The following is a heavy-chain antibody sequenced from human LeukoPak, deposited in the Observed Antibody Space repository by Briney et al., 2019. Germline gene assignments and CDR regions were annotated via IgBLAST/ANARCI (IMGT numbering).Heavy chain of an antibody. CDR3: AKGTVTELQA. Sequence: PGGSLRLSFPASGFPSDEFAMHGVRQTPGKRREWIGLIMLDGSETFYEGSMKGRFAISRANFKDLLNLQIHGLRIDDTALDFGAKGTVTELQAWGQRTPVTV. V-gene: IGHV3-43*01. D-gene: IGHD1-7*01. CDR2: IMLDGSET. J-gene: IGHJ5*02. CDR1: GFPSDEFA.